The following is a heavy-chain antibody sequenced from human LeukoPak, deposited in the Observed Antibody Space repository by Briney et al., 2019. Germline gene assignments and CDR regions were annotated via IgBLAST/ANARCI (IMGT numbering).Heavy chain of an antibody. D-gene: IGHD5-18*01. J-gene: IGHJ4*02. CDR2: ISYDGSNK. V-gene: IGHV3-30*04. CDR1: GHTFSSYA. CDR3: AKGGTAMVSLFDY. Sequence: GGSLRLSCAASGHTFSSYAMHWVRQAPGKGLEWVAVISYDGSNKYYADSVKGRFTISRDNSKNTLYLQMNSLRAEDTAVYYCAKGGTAMVSLFDYWGQGTLVTVSS.